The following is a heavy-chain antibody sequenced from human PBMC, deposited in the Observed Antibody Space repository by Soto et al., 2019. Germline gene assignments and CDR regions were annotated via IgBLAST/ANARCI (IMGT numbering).Heavy chain of an antibody. CDR2: IKTGGSST. Sequence: PGGSQRLSCAASGCSFRNYGSHWVLQAPGKGLVWVSRIKTGGSSTDYAASVKGRFTISRDNAKNTLYLQMNSLTAEDTAVYYCAKREGNTYGLFHWGQGTLVTVSS. V-gene: IGHV3-74*01. J-gene: IGHJ4*02. CDR3: AKREGNTYGLFH. D-gene: IGHD5-18*01. CDR1: GCSFRNYG.